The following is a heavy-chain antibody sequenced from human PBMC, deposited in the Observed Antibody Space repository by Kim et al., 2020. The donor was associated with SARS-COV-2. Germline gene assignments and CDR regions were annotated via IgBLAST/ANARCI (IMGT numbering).Heavy chain of an antibody. Sequence: ASVKVSCKTSGYTFTNYAIDWVRQAPGQSLEWMGWINAGAGDTRYSQKFQGRVTLTRDTSANTAYLELSSLTSEDTAIYYCARECYGSSWADYWGQGTLV. CDR3: ARECYGSSWADY. CDR1: GYTFTNYA. V-gene: IGHV1-3*01. J-gene: IGHJ4*02. CDR2: INAGAGDT. D-gene: IGHD6-13*01.